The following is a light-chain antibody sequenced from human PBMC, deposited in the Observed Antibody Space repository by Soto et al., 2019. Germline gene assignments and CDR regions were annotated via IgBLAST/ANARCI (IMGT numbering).Light chain of an antibody. CDR2: LGS. V-gene: IGKV2-28*01. CDR3: AQGLATPFT. J-gene: IGKJ4*01. CDR1: RNLLHSNGYYY. Sequence: EIVLTQSPLSLPVTPGEPASISCRSSRNLLHSNGYYYLDWYLQKPGQSPQLLIYLGSNRASGVADRFSGSESGTDFTLKISRVEAEDVGVYFCAQGLATPFTFGGGTKVEIK.